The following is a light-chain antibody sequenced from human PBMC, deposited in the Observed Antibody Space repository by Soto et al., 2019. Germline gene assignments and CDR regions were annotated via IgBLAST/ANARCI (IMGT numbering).Light chain of an antibody. CDR3: PAWDYSLIAPV. CDR1: SSNIGSNS. J-gene: IGLJ3*02. CDR2: TNN. Sequence: QSVLTQPPSASGTPGQRVTSSCSGSSSNIGSNSVIWYQHLPGAAPKVLMYTNNQRTSGVPDRFSGSKSGTSAYLAISGLVSEDAAYYVCPAWDYSLIAPVFGGGTKLTVL. V-gene: IGLV1-44*01.